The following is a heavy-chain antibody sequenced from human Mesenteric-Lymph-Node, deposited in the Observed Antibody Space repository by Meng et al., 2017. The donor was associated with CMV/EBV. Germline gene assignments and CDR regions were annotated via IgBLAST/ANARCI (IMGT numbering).Heavy chain of an antibody. D-gene: IGHD4-23*01. J-gene: IGHJ4*02. CDR3: ARHQRWLKSEGGFNY. CDR1: GGSFSGSY. Sequence: QVQLRQGGEGLLKPSEPLSLPCAVYGGSFSGSYWSWIRQPPGKGLEWIGEINHSGSTNYNPSLKSRVTISVDTSKNQFSLKLSSVTAADTAVYYCARHQRWLKSEGGFNYWGQGTLVTVSS. V-gene: IGHV4-34*01. CDR2: INHSGST.